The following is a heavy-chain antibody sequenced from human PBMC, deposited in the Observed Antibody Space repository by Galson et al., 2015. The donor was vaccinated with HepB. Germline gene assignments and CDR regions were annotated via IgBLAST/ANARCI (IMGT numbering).Heavy chain of an antibody. Sequence: ETLSLTCAVYGGSFSGYYWSWIRQPPGKGLEWIGEINHSGSTNYNPSLKSRVTISVDTSKNQFSLKLSSVTAADTAVYYCARGLMVFGVFIRTYYYYGMDVWGQGTTVTVFS. V-gene: IGHV4-34*01. J-gene: IGHJ6*02. CDR1: GGSFSGYY. D-gene: IGHD3-3*01. CDR2: INHSGST. CDR3: ARGLMVFGVFIRTYYYYGMDV.